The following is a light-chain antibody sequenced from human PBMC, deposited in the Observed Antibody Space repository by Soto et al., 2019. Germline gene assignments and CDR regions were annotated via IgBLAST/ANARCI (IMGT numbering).Light chain of an antibody. CDR2: DTS. CDR1: QTISRNY. CDR3: QQYNSAQWT. V-gene: IGKV3-20*01. J-gene: IGKJ1*01. Sequence: EIVLTQSPGILSLSPGERATLSCRARQTISRNYLAWYQQKPGQAPRLLMYDTSRRATGVPDKFSASGSGTDFTLTISRLGPEDFAVYYCQQYNSAQWTFGQGTKVEI.